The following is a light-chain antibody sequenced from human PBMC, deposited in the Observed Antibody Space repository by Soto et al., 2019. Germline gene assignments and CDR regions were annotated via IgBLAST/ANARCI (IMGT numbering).Light chain of an antibody. CDR3: QQYGSSPLT. CDR1: QSVSSSY. J-gene: IGKJ4*01. V-gene: IGKV3-20*01. Sequence: DIVLTQSPGTLSLSPGERATLSSRASQSVSSSYLAWYQQKPGQAPRLLIYGASIRATGIPDRFSGGGSGTDFTLTISRLEPEDFAVYDCQQYGSSPLTFGGGTKVEIK. CDR2: GAS.